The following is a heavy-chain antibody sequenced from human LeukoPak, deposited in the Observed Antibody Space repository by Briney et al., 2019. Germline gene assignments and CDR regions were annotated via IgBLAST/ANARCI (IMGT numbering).Heavy chain of an antibody. D-gene: IGHD1-26*01. V-gene: IGHV3-23*01. CDR3: AKDGSYYNFDS. Sequence: GGSLRLSCAASGFTVSSNYMSWVRQAPGKGLEWVSVISGSDGSTDYADSVKGRFTISRDNSKNTLYLQMNSLRAEDTALYYCAKDGSYYNFDSWGQGTLVTVSS. J-gene: IGHJ4*02. CDR1: GFTVSSNY. CDR2: ISGSDGST.